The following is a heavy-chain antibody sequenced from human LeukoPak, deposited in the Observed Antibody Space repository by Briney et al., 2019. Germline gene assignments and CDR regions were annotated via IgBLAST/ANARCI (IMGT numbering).Heavy chain of an antibody. V-gene: IGHV3-7*03. CDR3: ARDRQFRLHDP. D-gene: IGHD3-16*01. CDR2: VKQDGSEK. CDR1: GFTFSIYW. Sequence: GGSLRLSCAASGFTFSIYWMSWVRQAPGKGLEWVANVKQDGSEKFYVDSVKGRFTISRDNAKNSVFLQIDGLRVEDTAMYYCARDRQFRLHDPWGQGILVTVSS. J-gene: IGHJ5*02.